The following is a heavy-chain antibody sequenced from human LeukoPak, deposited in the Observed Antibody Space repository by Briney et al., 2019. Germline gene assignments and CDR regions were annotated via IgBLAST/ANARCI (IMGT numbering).Heavy chain of an antibody. D-gene: IGHD6-19*01. J-gene: IGHJ4*02. CDR2: VDPEDGET. CDR3: ATHVGGKAVAGNGDH. V-gene: IGHV1-69-2*01. CDR1: GYTFTDYY. Sequence: GASVKVSCKASGYTFTDYYMHWVQQAPGKGLEWMGRVDPEDGETIYAEKFQGRVTITADTSTDTAYVELSSLRSEDTAVYYCATHVGGKAVAGNGDHWGQGTLVTVSS.